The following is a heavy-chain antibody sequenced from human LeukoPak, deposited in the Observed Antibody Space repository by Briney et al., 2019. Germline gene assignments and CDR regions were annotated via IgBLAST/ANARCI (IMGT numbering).Heavy chain of an antibody. Sequence: GGSLRLSCAASGFTFSTYSMNWVRQAPGKGLEWVSYISSSSSTIYYADSVKGRFTISRDNAKNSLYLQMNSLRAEDTAVYYCARFPYYYDSSGYAYWGQGTLVTVSS. D-gene: IGHD3-22*01. CDR3: ARFPYYYDSSGYAY. CDR1: GFTFSTYS. CDR2: ISSSSSTI. V-gene: IGHV3-48*04. J-gene: IGHJ4*02.